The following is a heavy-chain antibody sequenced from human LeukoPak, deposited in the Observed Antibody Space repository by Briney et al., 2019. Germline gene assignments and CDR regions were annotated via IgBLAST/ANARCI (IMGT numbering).Heavy chain of an antibody. J-gene: IGHJ2*01. CDR1: GITFSSLW. CDR3: AGGQGWHFDL. Sequence: PGGSLRLSCAASGITFSSLWMSWFRQAPGKGLEWVADIKPDGSEEHYVASVRGRFTISRDNAKISLYLQMNSLRGEDTAVYYCAGGQGWHFDLWGRGTLITVSS. V-gene: IGHV3-7*01. CDR2: IKPDGSEE. D-gene: IGHD2-15*01.